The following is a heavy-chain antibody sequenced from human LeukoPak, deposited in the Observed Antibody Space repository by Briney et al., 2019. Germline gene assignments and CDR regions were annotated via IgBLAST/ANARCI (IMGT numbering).Heavy chain of an antibody. J-gene: IGHJ4*02. CDR2: VYNSGTT. Sequence: SETLSLTCTVSGVSIGSHYWSWIRQSPGKGLEWIGCVYNSGTTVYNPSLTGRATISVDTSKNQYSLNFRSVTAADAAVYYCARDACWGQGILVTVSP. CDR3: ARDAC. V-gene: IGHV4-59*11. CDR1: GVSIGSHY.